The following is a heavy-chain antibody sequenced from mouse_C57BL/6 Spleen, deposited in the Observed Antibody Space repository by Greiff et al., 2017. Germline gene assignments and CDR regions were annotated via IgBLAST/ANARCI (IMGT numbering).Heavy chain of an antibody. CDR1: GYTFTSYW. J-gene: IGHJ4*01. Sequence: QVQLQQPGAELVRPGSSVKLSCKASGYTFTSYWMHWVKQRPIQGLEWIGNIDPSDSETHYNQKFKDKATLTVDKSSSTAYMQLSSLTSEDSAVYYCARWGTTRAMDYWGQGTSVTVSS. CDR3: ARWGTTRAMDY. D-gene: IGHD1-1*01. V-gene: IGHV1-52*01. CDR2: IDPSDSET.